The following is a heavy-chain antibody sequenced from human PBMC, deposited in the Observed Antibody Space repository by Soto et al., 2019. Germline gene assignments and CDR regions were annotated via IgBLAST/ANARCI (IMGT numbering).Heavy chain of an antibody. D-gene: IGHD6-19*01. J-gene: IGHJ6*03. Sequence: SETLSLTCTVSGGSISSSSYYWGWIRQPPGKGLEWIGSIYYSGSTYYNPSLKSRVTISVDTSKNQFSLKLSSVTAADTAVYYCRVSSGWEGDTYYYYYYMDVWGKGTTVTVSS. CDR3: RVSSGWEGDTYYYYYYMDV. CDR2: IYYSGST. CDR1: GGSISSSSYY. V-gene: IGHV4-39*01.